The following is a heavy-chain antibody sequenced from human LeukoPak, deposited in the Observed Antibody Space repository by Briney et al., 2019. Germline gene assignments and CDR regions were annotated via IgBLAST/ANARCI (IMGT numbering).Heavy chain of an antibody. V-gene: IGHV4-4*07. CDR3: ARDKSSSWYIAFDI. CDR1: GGSISSYY. CDR2: IYTSGST. Sequence: PSETLSLTCTVSGGSISSYYWSWIRQPAGKGLEWIGRIYTSGSTNYNPSLKSRVTMSVDTSKNQFSLKLSPVTAADTAVYYCARDKSSSWYIAFDIWGQGTMVTVSS. D-gene: IGHD6-13*01. J-gene: IGHJ3*02.